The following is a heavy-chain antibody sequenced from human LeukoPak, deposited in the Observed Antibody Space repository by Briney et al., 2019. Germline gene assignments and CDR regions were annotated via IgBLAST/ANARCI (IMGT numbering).Heavy chain of an antibody. CDR1: GGSISSGGYY. CDR2: IYYSGST. J-gene: IGHJ6*02. D-gene: IGHD2-21*02. CDR3: ARTSYCGGDCRSAYYYYGMDV. V-gene: IGHV4-31*03. Sequence: SETLSLTCTVSGGSISSGGYYWSWLRQHPGKGLEWIGYIYYSGSTYYNPSRKSRVTMSEDTSKNQFSLKQSSVAAADTAVYDWARTSYCGGDCRSAYYYYGMDVWGQGTTVTVSS.